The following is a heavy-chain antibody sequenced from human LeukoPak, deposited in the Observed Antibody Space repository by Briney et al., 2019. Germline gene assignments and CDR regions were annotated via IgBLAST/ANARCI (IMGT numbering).Heavy chain of an antibody. J-gene: IGHJ1*01. CDR2: ISGSGGST. V-gene: IGHV3-23*01. CDR1: GFTFSSYA. CDR3: AKKVSPGYYYRAEYFQH. D-gene: IGHD3-22*01. Sequence: GGSLRLSCAASGFTFSSYAMSWVRQAPGKGLEWVSAISGSGGSTYYADSVKGRFTISRDNSKNTLYLQMNSLRAEDTAVYYCAKKVSPGYYYRAEYFQHWGQGTLVTVSS.